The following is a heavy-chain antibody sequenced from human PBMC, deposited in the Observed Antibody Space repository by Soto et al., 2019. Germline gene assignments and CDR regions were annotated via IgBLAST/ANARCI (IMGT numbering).Heavy chain of an antibody. J-gene: IGHJ4*02. V-gene: IGHV4-59*01. CDR3: ARRYGYSFDY. Sequence: QVQLQESGPGLVKPSETLSLTCTVSGGSISSYYWSWIRQPPGKGLEWIGYIYYSGSTNYNLSLNNPVTISVVTSKNQFSLTLSSVTAANTAVYYCARRYGYSFDYWGQGTLVTVSS. CDR1: GGSISSYY. CDR2: IYYSGST. D-gene: IGHD4-4*01.